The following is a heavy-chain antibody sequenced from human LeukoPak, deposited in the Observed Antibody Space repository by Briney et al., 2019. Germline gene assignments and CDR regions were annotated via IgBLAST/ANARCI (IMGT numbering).Heavy chain of an antibody. Sequence: KSSETLSLTCTVSGDSIDSYYWSWIRQPPGKGLEWIGYIYHSGSTYYNPSLKSRVTISVDRSKNQFSLKLSSVTAADTAVYYCARAPNYYFDYWGQGTLVTVSS. CDR3: ARAPNYYFDY. V-gene: IGHV4-30-2*01. D-gene: IGHD1-7*01. J-gene: IGHJ4*02. CDR2: IYHSGST. CDR1: GDSIDSYY.